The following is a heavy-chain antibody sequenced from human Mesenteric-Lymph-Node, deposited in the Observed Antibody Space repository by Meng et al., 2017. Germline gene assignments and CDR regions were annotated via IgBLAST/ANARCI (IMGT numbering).Heavy chain of an antibody. CDR3: ARSSYGSGRPLGESWFDH. CDR2: IHDSGST. V-gene: IGHV4-30-4*01. D-gene: IGHD3-10*01. J-gene: IGHJ5*02. CDR1: GGAISSGAYH. Sequence: LAESGPALVNVARALFLTVTGSGGAISSGAYHWSWIRQPPGKGLEWIGYIHDSGSTYYKPALKGRVTISAETSKNQFSLKLGSVTAADTDVYYCARSSYGSGRPLGESWFDHWGQGALVTVSS.